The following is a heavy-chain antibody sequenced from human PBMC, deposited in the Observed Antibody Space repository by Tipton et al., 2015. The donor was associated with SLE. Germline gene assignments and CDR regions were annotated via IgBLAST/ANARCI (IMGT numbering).Heavy chain of an antibody. CDR3: ARSRETYDLGGVFDF. J-gene: IGHJ4*02. Sequence: TLSLTCAVSGGSISTSNWWNWVRQSPGKGLEWIGYISDSGSTYYNPSLKSRVIISGDTSKNQFSLKLNSVTAADTAVYYCARSRETYDLGGVFDFWGQGTLVTVSS. D-gene: IGHD3-16*01. CDR1: GGSISTSNW. CDR2: ISDSGST. V-gene: IGHV4-4*02.